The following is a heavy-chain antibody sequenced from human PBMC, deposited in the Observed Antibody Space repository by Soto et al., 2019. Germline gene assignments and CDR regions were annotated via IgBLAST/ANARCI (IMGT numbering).Heavy chain of an antibody. J-gene: IGHJ4*02. CDR1: GGSISSGGYY. V-gene: IGHV4-39*01. Sequence: PSETLSLTCTVSGGSISSGGYYWSWIRQHPGKGLEWIGYIYYSGSTYYNPSLKSRVTISVDTSKNQFSLKLSSVTAADTAVYYCARHWGRYCSSTSRYAGGIWDYWGQGTLVTVS. CDR3: ARHWGRYCSSTSRYAGGIWDY. D-gene: IGHD2-2*01. CDR2: IYYSGST.